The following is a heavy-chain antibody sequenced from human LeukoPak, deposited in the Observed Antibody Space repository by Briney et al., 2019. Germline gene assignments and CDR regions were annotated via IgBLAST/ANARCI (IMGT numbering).Heavy chain of an antibody. J-gene: IGHJ4*02. CDR2: IYHSGST. CDR3: ARDSSGWAVDY. V-gene: IGHV4-38-2*02. D-gene: IGHD6-19*01. CDR1: GYSISSGYY. Sequence: SETLSLTCTVSGYSISSGYYWGWIRQPPGKGLEWIGEIYHSGSTNYNPSLKSRVTISVDKSKNQFSLKLSSVTAADTAVYYCARDSSGWAVDYWGQGTLVTVSS.